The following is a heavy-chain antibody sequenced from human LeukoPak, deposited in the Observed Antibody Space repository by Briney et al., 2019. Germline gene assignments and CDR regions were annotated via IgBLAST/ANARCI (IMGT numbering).Heavy chain of an antibody. D-gene: IGHD3-10*01. CDR2: IYYSGST. CDR3: PRTSRHFYGAGSDLTPWPDAMDV. CDR1: GGSISNHY. J-gene: IGHJ6*02. Sequence: SETLSLTCTVSGGSISNHYWTWIRQAPGKGLEWIGNIYYSGSTNYNPSLNSRLTISVDTSKNQFSLKLSSVTAADTAVYYRPRTSRHFYGAGSDLTPWPDAMDVCGQGTTVTASS. V-gene: IGHV4-59*11.